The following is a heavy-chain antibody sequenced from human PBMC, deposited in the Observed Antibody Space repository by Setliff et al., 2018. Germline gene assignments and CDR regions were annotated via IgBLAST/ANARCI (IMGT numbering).Heavy chain of an antibody. Sequence: SVKVSCKASGGTFSSYAISWVRQAPGQGLEWMGGIIPILGSTNYAQKFQDRVTIITDESTSTAYMELSSLRTEDTAVYYCAREGVDTRSSTDYRYYMDVWGKGTTVTVSS. CDR3: AREGVDTRSSTDYRYYMDV. J-gene: IGHJ6*03. CDR2: IIPILGST. CDR1: GGTFSSYA. D-gene: IGHD5-18*01. V-gene: IGHV1-69*05.